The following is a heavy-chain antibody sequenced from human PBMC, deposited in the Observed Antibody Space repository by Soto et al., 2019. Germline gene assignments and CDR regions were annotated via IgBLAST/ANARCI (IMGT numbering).Heavy chain of an antibody. CDR3: ASDATAAGTNWFDP. V-gene: IGHV4-61*01. CDR1: GGSVSSGSYY. Sequence: KPSETLSLTCTVSGGSVSSGSYYWSWIRQPPGKGLEWIGYIYYSGNTNYNPSLKSRVTISVDTSRNQFSLKLTSVTTTDTAVYYCASDATAAGTNWFDPWGQGTLVTVSS. CDR2: IYYSGNT. J-gene: IGHJ5*02. D-gene: IGHD6-13*01.